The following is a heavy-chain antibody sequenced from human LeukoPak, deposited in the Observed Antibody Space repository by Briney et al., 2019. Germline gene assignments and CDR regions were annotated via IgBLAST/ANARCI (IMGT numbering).Heavy chain of an antibody. V-gene: IGHV3-15*01. CDR3: TTEAGYCSGGSCYPFDY. CDR2: IKSKTDGGTT. D-gene: IGHD2-15*01. Sequence: GGSLRLSCAASGFTFSNAWMTWVRQAPGKGLEWVGRIKSKTDGGTTDYAAPVKGRFTISRDDSKNTLYLQMNSLKTEDTAVYYCTTEAGYCSGGSCYPFDYWGQGTLVTVSS. CDR1: GFTFSNAW. J-gene: IGHJ4*02.